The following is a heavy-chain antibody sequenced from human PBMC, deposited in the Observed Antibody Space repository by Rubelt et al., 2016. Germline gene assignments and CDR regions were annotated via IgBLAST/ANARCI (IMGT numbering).Heavy chain of an antibody. Sequence: QVQLQESGPGLVKPSETLSLTCAVSGGSISSSNWWSWVRQPPGKGLEWIGSMYQRGSTYYNPSLKSRVTISLDTYKNQCSLKLGLVTAADTAVDDCAREYSYGKGGMDVWGQGTTGTVSS. CDR3: AREYSYGKGGMDV. J-gene: IGHJ6*02. CDR1: GGSISSSNW. D-gene: IGHD5-18*01. V-gene: IGHV4-4*02. CDR2: MYQRGST.